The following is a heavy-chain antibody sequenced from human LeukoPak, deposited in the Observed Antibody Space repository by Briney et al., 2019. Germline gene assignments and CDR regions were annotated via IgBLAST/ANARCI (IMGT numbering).Heavy chain of an antibody. J-gene: IGHJ4*02. CDR2: IKQDGSEK. V-gene: IGHV3-7*03. D-gene: IGHD1-26*01. CDR3: ARPLLSLDY. Sequence: PGGSLRLSCTASGFTFSDYWMTWVRQAPGKGLEWVANIKQDGSEKYYVDSVKGRFTISRDNAKNSLYLQMNILRAEDTAVYYCARPLLSLDYWGQGTLVTVSS. CDR1: GFTFSDYW.